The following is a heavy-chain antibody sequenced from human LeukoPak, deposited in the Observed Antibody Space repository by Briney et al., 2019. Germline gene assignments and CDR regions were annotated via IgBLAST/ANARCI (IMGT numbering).Heavy chain of an antibody. Sequence: GESLKISCKGSGYSFNTYWIGWVRRMPGKGLEWMGIIYPGDSETRYNPSFQGQVTTSVDKSISTAYLQWSSLKASDTAMYYCARCRGGGCHAALDIWGQGTMVTVSS. CDR2: IYPGDSET. CDR3: ARCRGGGCHAALDI. D-gene: IGHD6-19*01. J-gene: IGHJ3*02. V-gene: IGHV5-51*01. CDR1: GYSFNTYW.